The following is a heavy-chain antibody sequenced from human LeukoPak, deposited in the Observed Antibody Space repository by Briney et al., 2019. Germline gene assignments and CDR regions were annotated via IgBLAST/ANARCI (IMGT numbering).Heavy chain of an antibody. V-gene: IGHV1-2*02. J-gene: IGHJ4*02. CDR3: AALESVPNYYDSSGYHFDY. CDR2: INPNSGGT. D-gene: IGHD3-22*01. Sequence: ASVKVSCKASGYTFTGYYMHWVRQAPGQGLEWMGWINPNSGGTNYAQKFQGRVTMTRDTSISTAYMELSRLRSDDTAVYYCAALESVPNYYDSSGYHFDYWGQGTLVTVSS. CDR1: GYTFTGYY.